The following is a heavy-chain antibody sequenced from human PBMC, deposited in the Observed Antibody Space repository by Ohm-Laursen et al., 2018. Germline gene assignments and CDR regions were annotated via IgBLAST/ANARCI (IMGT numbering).Heavy chain of an antibody. V-gene: IGHV4-59*01. CDR2: IYYSGST. CDR3: ARIGQYII. CDR1: GDSISSYY. Sequence: PGTLSLTCTVSGDSISSYYWSWIRQPPGKRLEWIGYIYYSGSTNYNPSLKSRVTISVDTSKNQFSLKLSSITAADTAVYYCARIGQYIIWGQGTLVTVSS. J-gene: IGHJ4*02. D-gene: IGHD3-10*01.